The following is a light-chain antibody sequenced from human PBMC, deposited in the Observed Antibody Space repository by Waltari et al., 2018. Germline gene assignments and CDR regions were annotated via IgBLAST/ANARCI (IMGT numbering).Light chain of an antibody. J-gene: IGKJ2*01. CDR2: DAS. CDR3: QQRSNWHT. Sequence: EIILTQSPATLSLSPGERATLSCRVSQSVSNSLAWYQQKPGQAPRLLISDASNRATGIPARFSGSGSGTDFTLTISSLEPEDFAVYYCQQRSNWHTFGQGTKLEIK. V-gene: IGKV3-11*01. CDR1: QSVSNS.